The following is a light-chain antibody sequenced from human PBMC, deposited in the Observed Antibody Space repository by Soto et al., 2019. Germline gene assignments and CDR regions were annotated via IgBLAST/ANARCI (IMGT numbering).Light chain of an antibody. J-gene: IGKJ1*01. V-gene: IGKV1-39*01. Sequence: DIQMTQSPSSLSVSVGDRVTITCRASQNIRNSLNWYQQKPGKAPKFLIYASSTLQSGVPSRFSGSASGTDFSLTISSLQPEDFATYYCQQGYSSPLTFGQGTKVDIK. CDR2: ASS. CDR3: QQGYSSPLT. CDR1: QNIRNS.